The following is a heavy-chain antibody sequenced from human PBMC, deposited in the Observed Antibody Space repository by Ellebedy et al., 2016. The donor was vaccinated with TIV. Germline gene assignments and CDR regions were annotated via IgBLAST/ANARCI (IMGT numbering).Heavy chain of an antibody. D-gene: IGHD6-13*01. CDR2: ISGTGDHR. CDR3: AKDGIAAAGTPFFFDS. CDR1: GFTFSTYA. Sequence: GESLKISCAASGFTFSTYAMTWVRQAPGKGLQWVSSISGTGDHRYTADAVKGRFTISRDNSNNMLYLQMNSLRAEDTAVYYCAKDGIAAAGTPFFFDSWGQGALVTVSP. J-gene: IGHJ5*01. V-gene: IGHV3-23*01.